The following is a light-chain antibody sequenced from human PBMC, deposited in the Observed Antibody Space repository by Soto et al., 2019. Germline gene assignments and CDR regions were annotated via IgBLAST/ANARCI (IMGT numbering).Light chain of an antibody. CDR2: GAS. V-gene: IGKV3-20*01. Sequence: DIVLTQSPGTLSLSPGETATLSCRASQSVNSNYLAWYHQKPGQAPRLLIYGASARATGIPDRFSGSGSGTDFTLAISRLEPEDFAVYYCQHFGGWSYTFGQGTKLEIK. J-gene: IGKJ2*01. CDR3: QHFGGWSYT. CDR1: QSVNSNY.